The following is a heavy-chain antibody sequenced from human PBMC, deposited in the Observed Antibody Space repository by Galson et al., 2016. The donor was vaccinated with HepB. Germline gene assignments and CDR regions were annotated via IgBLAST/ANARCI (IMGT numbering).Heavy chain of an antibody. V-gene: IGHV4-39*01. CDR1: GDSISTSAYY. CDR2: VYYSGST. J-gene: IGHJ4*02. CDR3: ATYLGGIVRASDY. Sequence: QVQLQESGPALVKPSQTLSFTCTVSGDSISTSAYYWSWIRQHPGKGLEWIGNVYYSGSTYYNPSLKSRVTISVDTSKNQFSLKLTSVTAADTAVYYCATYLGGIVRASDYWGQGTLVTVSS. D-gene: IGHD1-26*01.